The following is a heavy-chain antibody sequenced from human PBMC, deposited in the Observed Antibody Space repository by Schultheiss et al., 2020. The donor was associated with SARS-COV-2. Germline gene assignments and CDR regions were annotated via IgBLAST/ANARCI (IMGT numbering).Heavy chain of an antibody. CDR2: ISSSGSTI. CDR1: GFTFSSYE. J-gene: IGHJ6*02. CDR3: ARDVDSDNYYYYGMDV. Sequence: GGSLRLSCAASGFTFSSYEMNWVRQAPGKGLEWVSYISSSGSTIYYADSVKGRFTMSRDNAKNSLYLQMNSLRAEDTAVYYCARDVDSDNYYYYGMDVWGQGTTVTVSS. D-gene: IGHD2-15*01. V-gene: IGHV3-48*03.